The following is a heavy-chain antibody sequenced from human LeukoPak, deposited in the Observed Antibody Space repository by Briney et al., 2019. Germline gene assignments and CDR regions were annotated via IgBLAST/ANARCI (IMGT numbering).Heavy chain of an antibody. D-gene: IGHD2-2*01. V-gene: IGHV3-23*01. J-gene: IGHJ6*03. CDR1: SLSPAPYP. CDR3: AKDLHVVVVPAALPYYMDV. Sequence: PGGSLRCSPQTPSLSPAPYPVCHAIQAPGPGLEWHSAISGSGGSTYYADSVNGRFTISRDNSKNTLYLQMNSLRAEDTAVYYCAKDLHVVVVPAALPYYMDVWGKGTTVTVSS. CDR2: ISGSGGST.